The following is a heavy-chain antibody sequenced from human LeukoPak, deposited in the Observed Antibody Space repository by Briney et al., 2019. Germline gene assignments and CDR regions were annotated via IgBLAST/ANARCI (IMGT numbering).Heavy chain of an antibody. D-gene: IGHD3-3*01. CDR3: ARAGEMYYDFWSGYYGYYYYYYMDV. J-gene: IGHJ6*03. Sequence: AGGSLRLSCAASGFTFDDYGMSWVRQAPGKGLEWVSGINWNGGSTGYADSVKGRFTISRDNAKNSLYLQMNSLRAEDTALYYCARAGEMYYDFWSGYYGYYYYYYMDVWGKGTTVTVSS. CDR1: GFTFDDYG. CDR2: INWNGGST. V-gene: IGHV3-20*04.